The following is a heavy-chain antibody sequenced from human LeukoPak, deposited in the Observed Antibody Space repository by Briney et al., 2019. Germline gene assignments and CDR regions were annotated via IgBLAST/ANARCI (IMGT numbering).Heavy chain of an antibody. J-gene: IGHJ4*02. D-gene: IGHD1-1*01. CDR2: IHNSGST. V-gene: IGHV4-59*01. CDR3: ARGGGWGKWNDAVDY. CDR1: GGSISNYY. Sequence: PSETLSLTCTVSGGSISNYYWSWIRQTPGRGLEWIGYIHNSGSTKYNPSLKSPVSISVDTSKNQFSLKVNSVTAAATAVYYCARGGGWGKWNDAVDYWGQGTLVTVSS.